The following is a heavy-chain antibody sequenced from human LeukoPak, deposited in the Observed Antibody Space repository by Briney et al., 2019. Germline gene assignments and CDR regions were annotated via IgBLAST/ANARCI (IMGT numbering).Heavy chain of an antibody. V-gene: IGHV4-39*01. CDR1: GGSISSLTYY. Sequence: SETLSLTCTVSGGSISSLTYYWGWIRQPPGRGLEWIASIYYSGTTYYSPSLKSRVTISVNRTNNQFSLRLTSVTAADTAVYFCAGYSSGWSSGGGYWGQGTLVTVSS. J-gene: IGHJ4*02. CDR3: AGYSSGWSSGGGY. D-gene: IGHD6-19*01. CDR2: IYYSGTT.